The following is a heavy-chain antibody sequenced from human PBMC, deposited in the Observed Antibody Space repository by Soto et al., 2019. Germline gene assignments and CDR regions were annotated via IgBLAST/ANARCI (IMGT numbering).Heavy chain of an antibody. CDR3: TTVGVYSSSSHFDY. CDR2: IKSKTDGGTT. J-gene: IGHJ4*02. V-gene: IGHV3-15*01. CDR1: GFTFSNAW. D-gene: IGHD6-6*01. Sequence: GGSLRLSCAASGFTFSNAWMSWVRQAPGKGPEWVGRIKSKTDGGTTDYAAPVKGRFTISRDDSKNTLYLQMNSLKTEDTAVYYCTTVGVYSSSSHFDYWGQGTLVTVSS.